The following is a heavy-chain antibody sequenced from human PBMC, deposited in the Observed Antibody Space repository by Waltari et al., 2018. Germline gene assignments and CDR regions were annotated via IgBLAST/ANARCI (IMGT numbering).Heavy chain of an antibody. J-gene: IGHJ3*02. CDR1: GYRFDSYW. Sequence: EVQLVQSGGEMKKPGESLKISCKASGYRFDSYWIGWVRQMPGKGLEWVGSIDPGDPATAYSPSFQGQVTISADKSSSVAYLQWSSLQASDSGKYFGARRQGGNPRVCTFDIWGQGTVVTVSS. CDR2: IDPGDPAT. D-gene: IGHD1-1*01. CDR3: ARRQGGNPRVCTFDI. V-gene: IGHV5-51*01.